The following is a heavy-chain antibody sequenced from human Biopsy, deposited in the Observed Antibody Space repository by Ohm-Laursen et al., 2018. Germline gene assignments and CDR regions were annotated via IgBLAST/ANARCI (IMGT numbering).Heavy chain of an antibody. J-gene: IGHJ5*02. CDR3: AGGAAKGNPYDH. CDR2: NIPILGTG. CDR1: GGTFSRYG. V-gene: IGHV1-69*06. D-gene: IGHD3-10*01. Sequence: SSVKVSCKTPGGTFSRYGINWVRQAPGQGLEWLGGNIPILGTGNYAQNFQGRVTFTADKSTGTAHLELRSLRSEDPAVYYCAGGAAKGNPYDHWGQGTLVTVSS.